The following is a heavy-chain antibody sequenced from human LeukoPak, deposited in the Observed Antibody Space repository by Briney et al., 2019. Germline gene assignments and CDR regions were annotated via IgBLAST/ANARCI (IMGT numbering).Heavy chain of an antibody. CDR3: AREVLWFGDTYFDY. J-gene: IGHJ4*02. CDR1: GYTFTGYY. Sequence: GASVKVSCKASGYTFTGYYMHWVRQAPGQGLEWMGWINPNSGNTGYAQKFQGRVTMTRNTSISTAYMELSSLRSEDTAVYYCAREVLWFGDTYFDYWGQGTLVTVSS. V-gene: IGHV1-8*02. CDR2: INPNSGNT. D-gene: IGHD3-10*01.